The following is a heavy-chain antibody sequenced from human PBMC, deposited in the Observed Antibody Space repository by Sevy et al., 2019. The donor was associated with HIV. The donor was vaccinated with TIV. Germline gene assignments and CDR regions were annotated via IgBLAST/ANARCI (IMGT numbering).Heavy chain of an antibody. CDR1: GGSISSYY. V-gene: IGHV4-59*08. J-gene: IGHJ4*02. CDR2: IYYSGST. D-gene: IGHD3-3*01. CDR3: ARHALFTIFGVVIDPKMYYFDY. Sequence: SETLSLTCTVSGGSISSYYWSWIRQPPGKGLEWIGYIYYSGSTNYNPSLKSRVTISVDTSKNQFSLKLSSVTAADTAVYYCARHALFTIFGVVIDPKMYYFDYWGQGTQVTVSS.